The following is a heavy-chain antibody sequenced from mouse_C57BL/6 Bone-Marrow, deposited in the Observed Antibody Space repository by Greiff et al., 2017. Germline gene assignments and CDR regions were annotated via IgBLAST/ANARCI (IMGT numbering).Heavy chain of an antibody. V-gene: IGHV5-12*01. CDR2: ISNGGGST. Sequence: DVKLVESGGGLVQPGGSLKLSCAASGFTFSDYYMYWVRQTPEKRLEWVAYISNGGGSTYYPDTVKGRFTFSRDNAKNTRYLQMGSLMSEDTAMYYCARQRFAYWGQGTLVTVSA. CDR3: ARQRFAY. CDR1: GFTFSDYY. J-gene: IGHJ3*01.